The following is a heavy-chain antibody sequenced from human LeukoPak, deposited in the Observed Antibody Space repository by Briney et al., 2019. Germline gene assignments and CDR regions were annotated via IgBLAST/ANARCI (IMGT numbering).Heavy chain of an antibody. CDR2: INWNGGST. CDR3: ARDDGDYYDSRKSLDY. D-gene: IGHD3-22*01. J-gene: IGHJ4*02. CDR1: GFTFDDYG. Sequence: GGSLRLSCAVSGFTFDDYGMSWVRQAPGKGLEWVSDINWNGGSTGYADSVKGRFTISRDNAKNCLDLQMNSPRAEDTALYYCARDDGDYYDSRKSLDYWGQGTLVTVSS. V-gene: IGHV3-20*04.